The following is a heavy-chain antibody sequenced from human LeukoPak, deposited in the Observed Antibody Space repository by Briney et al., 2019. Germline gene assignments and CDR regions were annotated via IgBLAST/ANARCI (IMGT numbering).Heavy chain of an antibody. V-gene: IGHV3-20*04. CDR2: INWNGGRT. CDR1: GFTFDDYG. J-gene: IGHJ5*02. CDR3: ARDLVVVPAAIPHWFDP. D-gene: IGHD2-2*01. Sequence: GGSLRLSCAASGFTFDDYGMSWVRQAPGQGLGWVSGINWNGGRTGYADSVKGRFTFSRDNAKNSLYLQMNSLRAEDTALYYCARDLVVVPAAIPHWFDPWGQGTLVTVSS.